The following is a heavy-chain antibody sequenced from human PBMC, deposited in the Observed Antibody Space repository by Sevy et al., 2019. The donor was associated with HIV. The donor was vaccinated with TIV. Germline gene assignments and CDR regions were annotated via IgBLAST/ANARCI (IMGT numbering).Heavy chain of an antibody. CDR2: RFYSGGA. J-gene: IGHJ5*02. D-gene: IGHD3-16*01. CDR3: ARHPLGNWFDL. CDR1: GGSISSSRHY. V-gene: IGHV4-39*01. Sequence: SETLSLTCNVSGGSISSSRHYWGWIRQSPGKSLEWFGGRFYSGGAYYNPSLQSRVTMSVDTSKNQFSLNVNSVTAADTAVYYCARHPLGNWFDLWGQGILVTVSS.